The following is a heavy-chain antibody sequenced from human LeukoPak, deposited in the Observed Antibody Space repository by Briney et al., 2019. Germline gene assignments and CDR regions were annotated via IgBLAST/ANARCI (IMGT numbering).Heavy chain of an antibody. J-gene: IGHJ2*01. CDR1: GFTFSNAW. Sequence: GGSLRLSCAASGFTFSNAWMSWVRQAPGKGLEWVANIKQDGSEKYYVDSVKGRFTISRDNAKNSLYLQMNSLRAEDTAVYYCAKGFYGSRYWYFDRWGRGTLVTVSS. CDR2: IKQDGSEK. CDR3: AKGFYGSRYWYFDR. V-gene: IGHV3-7*03. D-gene: IGHD3-10*01.